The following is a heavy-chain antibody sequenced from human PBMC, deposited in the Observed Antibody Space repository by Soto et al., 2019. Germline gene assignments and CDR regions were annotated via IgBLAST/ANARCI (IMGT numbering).Heavy chain of an antibody. CDR2: IYWGDDK. J-gene: IGHJ1*01. Sequence: SCPTLVNPTQTLTLTCTFSGFSLSTSGVGVGWIRQPPGKALEWLALIYWGDDKRYSPSLKSRLTITKDTSKNQVVLTMTNMDPVDTATYYCAHSGTTVVTSGFQHWGQGTLVTVYS. CDR3: AHSGTTVVTSGFQH. D-gene: IGHD4-17*01. CDR1: GFSLSTSGVG. V-gene: IGHV2-5*02.